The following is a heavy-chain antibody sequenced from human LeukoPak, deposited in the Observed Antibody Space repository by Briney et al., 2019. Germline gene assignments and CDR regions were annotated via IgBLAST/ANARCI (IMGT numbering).Heavy chain of an antibody. CDR3: ARDRVTYYYDSSGYYYFDY. J-gene: IGHJ4*02. V-gene: IGHV3-23*01. CDR2: ISGSGGST. Sequence: QAGGSLRLSCAASGFTFSSYAMSWVRQAPGKGLEWVSAISGSGGSTYYADSVKGRFTISRDNSKNPLYLQMNSLRAEDTAVYYCARDRVTYYYDSSGYYYFDYWGQGTLVTVSS. CDR1: GFTFSSYA. D-gene: IGHD3-22*01.